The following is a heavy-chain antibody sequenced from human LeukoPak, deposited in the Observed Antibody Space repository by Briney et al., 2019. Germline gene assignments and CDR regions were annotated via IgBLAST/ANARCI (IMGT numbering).Heavy chain of an antibody. Sequence: GSLRLSCAASGFTFSSYAMSWVRQAPGKGLEWVSAISGSGGSTYYADSVKGRFTISRDNAKNSLYLQMNSLRAEDTAVYYCARRAYGENQFDYWGQGTLVTVSS. V-gene: IGHV3-23*01. CDR1: GFTFSSYA. CDR2: ISGSGGST. CDR3: ARRAYGENQFDY. J-gene: IGHJ4*02. D-gene: IGHD3-16*01.